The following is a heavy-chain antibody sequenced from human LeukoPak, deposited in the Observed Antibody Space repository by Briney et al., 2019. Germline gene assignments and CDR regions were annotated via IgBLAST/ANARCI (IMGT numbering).Heavy chain of an antibody. D-gene: IGHD3-3*01. CDR2: IYPGDSDT. Sequence: GESLKISCKGSGYSFSTYWIGWVRQMPGKGLEWMGIIYPGDSDTRYSPSFQGRVTISADKSISTAYLQWSSLKASDTAMYYCARQADLNWFDPWGQGTLVTVSS. CDR1: GYSFSTYW. CDR3: ARQADLNWFDP. V-gene: IGHV5-51*01. J-gene: IGHJ5*02.